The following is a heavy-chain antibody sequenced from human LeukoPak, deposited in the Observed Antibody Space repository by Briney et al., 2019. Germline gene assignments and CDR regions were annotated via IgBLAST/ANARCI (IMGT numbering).Heavy chain of an antibody. CDR1: GGSISSYY. CDR3: AREGDYGNY. D-gene: IGHD4-17*01. V-gene: IGHV4-59*06. Sequence: SETLSLTCTVSGGSISSYYWSWIRQPPGKGLEWIGYIYYSGSTYYNPSLKSRVTISVDTSKNQFSLKLSSVTAADTAVYYCAREGDYGNYWGQGTLVTVSS. CDR2: IYYSGST. J-gene: IGHJ4*02.